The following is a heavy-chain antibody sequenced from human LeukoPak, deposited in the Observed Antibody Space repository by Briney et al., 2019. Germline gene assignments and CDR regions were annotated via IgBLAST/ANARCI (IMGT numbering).Heavy chain of an antibody. CDR2: IYYSGST. V-gene: IGHV4-59*01. J-gene: IGHJ4*02. CDR1: GGSISSYY. CDR3: ARARGPEDYYDSSGDYYFDY. Sequence: SETLSLTCTVSGGSISSYYWSWIRQPSGKGLEWIGYIYYSGSTNYNPSLKSRVTISVDTSKNQFSLKLSSVTAADTAVYYCARARGPEDYYDSSGDYYFDYWGQGTLVTVSS. D-gene: IGHD3-22*01.